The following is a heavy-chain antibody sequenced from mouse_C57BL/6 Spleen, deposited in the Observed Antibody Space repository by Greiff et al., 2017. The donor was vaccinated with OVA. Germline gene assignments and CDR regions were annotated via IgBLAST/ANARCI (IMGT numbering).Heavy chain of an antibody. CDR1: GYTFTDYE. Sequence: QVQLQQSGAELVRPGASVTLSCKASGYTFTDYEMHWVKQTPVHGLEWIGAIDPETGGTAYNQKFKGKAILTADKSSSTAYMELRSLTSEDSAVYYCTRTNYSGYYFDYWGQGTTLTVSS. CDR2: IDPETGGT. V-gene: IGHV1-15*01. D-gene: IGHD2-12*01. J-gene: IGHJ2*01. CDR3: TRTNYSGYYFDY.